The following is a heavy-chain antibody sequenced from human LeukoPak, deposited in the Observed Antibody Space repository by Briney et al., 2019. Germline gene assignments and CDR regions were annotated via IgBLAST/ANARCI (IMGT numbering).Heavy chain of an antibody. J-gene: IGHJ4*02. CDR3: ARDYCSSTSCLFDY. D-gene: IGHD2-2*01. CDR2: INPNSGDT. Sequence: ASVKVSCKASGYTFTGYHMHWVRQAPGQGLEWMGRINPNSGDTNYAQKFQGRVTMTRDTSISTAYMELSRLRSDDTAVYCCARDYCSSTSCLFDYWGQGTLVTVSS. CDR1: GYTFTGYH. V-gene: IGHV1-2*06.